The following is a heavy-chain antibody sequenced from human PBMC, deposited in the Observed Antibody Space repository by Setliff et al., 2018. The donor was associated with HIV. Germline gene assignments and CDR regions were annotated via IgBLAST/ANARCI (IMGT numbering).Heavy chain of an antibody. CDR3: ARATAMVFDY. Sequence: PSETLSLTCTVSGGSISSGSYYWSWIRQPAGKGLEWIGRIYTSGSTNYNPSLKSRVTISVDTSKNQFSLKLSSVTAADTAVYYCARATAMVFDYGGQGTLVTVSS. V-gene: IGHV4-61*02. D-gene: IGHD5-18*01. J-gene: IGHJ4*02. CDR1: GGSISSGSYY. CDR2: IYTSGST.